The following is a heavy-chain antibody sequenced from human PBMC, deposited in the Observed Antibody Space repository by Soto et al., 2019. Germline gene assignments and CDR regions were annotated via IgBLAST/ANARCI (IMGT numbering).Heavy chain of an antibody. D-gene: IGHD3-22*01. CDR3: AREYLDYYDTSGYYY. CDR2: ISPYTGNA. J-gene: IGHJ4*01. CDR1: GFTFTDYG. V-gene: IGHV1-18*04. Sequence: GASVKVSCKASGFTFTDYGFTWVRQAPGQGLQWMGRISPYTGNANYAQTVQGRVTMTTDTPTSTVYMELRSLRSDDTAVYFCAREYLDYYDTSGYYYWGQGTLVTVSS.